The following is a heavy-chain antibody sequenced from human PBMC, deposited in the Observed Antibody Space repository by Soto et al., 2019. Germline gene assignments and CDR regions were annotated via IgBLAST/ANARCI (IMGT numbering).Heavy chain of an antibody. Sequence: QVQLVQSGAEVKKPGASVKVSCKASGYTFTSYGISWVRQAPGQGLEWMGWISAHNGNTKYEQKLQGRVTMTTDTSTSTAYMELRSLRFDDSALDYCAGDSGGVPDYWGQGTLVTVSS. D-gene: IGHD3-10*01. V-gene: IGHV1-18*01. CDR3: AGDSGGVPDY. CDR1: GYTFTSYG. CDR2: ISAHNGNT. J-gene: IGHJ4*02.